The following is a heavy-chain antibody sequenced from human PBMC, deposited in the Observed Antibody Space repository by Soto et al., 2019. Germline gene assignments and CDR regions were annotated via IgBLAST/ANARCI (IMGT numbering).Heavy chain of an antibody. Sequence: PSETLSLTCTVSGGSISSSSYYWGWIRQPPGKGLEWIGSIYYSGSTYYNPSLKSRVTISVDTSKNQFSLKLSSVTAADTAVYYCARLRDQWLVNWFDPWGQGTLVTVSS. CDR2: IYYSGST. CDR1: GGSISSSSYY. J-gene: IGHJ5*02. D-gene: IGHD6-19*01. V-gene: IGHV4-39*01. CDR3: ARLRDQWLVNWFDP.